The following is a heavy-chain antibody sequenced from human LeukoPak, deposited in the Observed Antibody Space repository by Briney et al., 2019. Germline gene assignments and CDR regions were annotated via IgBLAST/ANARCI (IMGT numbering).Heavy chain of an antibody. Sequence: PGGSLRLSCAASGFTFISYSMNWVRQAPGKGLEWVSSISSSSSYIYYADSVKGRFTISRDNAKNSLYLQMNSLRAEDTAVYYCARSPNYKGYFDYWGQGTLVTVSS. J-gene: IGHJ4*02. V-gene: IGHV3-21*01. CDR3: ARSPNYKGYFDY. D-gene: IGHD3-10*01. CDR2: ISSSSSYI. CDR1: GFTFISYS.